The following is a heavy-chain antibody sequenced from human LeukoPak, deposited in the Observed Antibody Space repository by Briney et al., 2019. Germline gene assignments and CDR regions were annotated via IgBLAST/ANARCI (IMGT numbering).Heavy chain of an antibody. CDR3: ARHGETYYYDSSGYYLDY. V-gene: IGHV3-48*04. CDR2: ISSSSDTT. D-gene: IGHD3-22*01. Sequence: PGGSLRLSCAASGFTFGPYTMNWVRQAPGKGLEWVSYISSSSDTTYYADSVKGRFTISRDNAKNSLYLQMNSLRAEDTAVYYCARHGETYYYDSSGYYLDYWGQGTLVTVSS. CDR1: GFTFGPYT. J-gene: IGHJ4*02.